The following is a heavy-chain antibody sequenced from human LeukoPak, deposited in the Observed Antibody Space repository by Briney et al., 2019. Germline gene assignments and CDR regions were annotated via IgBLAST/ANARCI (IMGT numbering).Heavy chain of an antibody. J-gene: IGHJ5*02. CDR1: GGSISSYY. CDR2: IYYSGST. V-gene: IGHV4-59*12. Sequence: SETLSLTCTVSGGSISSYYWSWIRQPPGKGLEWIGYIYYSGSTNYNPSLKSRVTISVDTSKNQFSLKLSSVTAADTAVYYCARVVGATNWFDPWGQGTLVTVSS. D-gene: IGHD1-26*01. CDR3: ARVVGATNWFDP.